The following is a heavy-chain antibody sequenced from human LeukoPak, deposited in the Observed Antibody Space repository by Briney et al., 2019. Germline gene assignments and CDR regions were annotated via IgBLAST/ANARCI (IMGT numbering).Heavy chain of an antibody. CDR2: MNDRGTT. CDR3: ARAGGFTLLRGAVNNWFDP. D-gene: IGHD3-10*01. V-gene: IGHV4-34*01. J-gene: IGHJ5*02. Sequence: SETLSLNCTVSGGSFSGFYWTWIRQFPGKGLEWIGEMNDRGTTNRNPSLRSRVTISVDTSKNQFSLKLNSVTAADTAVYYCARAGGFTLLRGAVNNWFDPWGQGTLVTVSS. CDR1: GGSFSGFY.